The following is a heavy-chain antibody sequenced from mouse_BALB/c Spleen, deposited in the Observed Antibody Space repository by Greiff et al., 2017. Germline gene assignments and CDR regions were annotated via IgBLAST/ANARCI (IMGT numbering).Heavy chain of an antibody. Sequence: EVQVVESGGGLVQPGGSRKLSCAASGFTFSSFGMHWVRQAPEKGLEWVAYISSGSSTIYYADTVKGRFTISRDNPKNTLFLQMTSLRSEDTAMYYCARSRGPTTLFAYCGQGTLVTVSA. J-gene: IGHJ3*01. V-gene: IGHV5-17*02. D-gene: IGHD2-12*01. CDR3: ARSRGPTTLFAY. CDR2: ISSGSSTI. CDR1: GFTFSSFG.